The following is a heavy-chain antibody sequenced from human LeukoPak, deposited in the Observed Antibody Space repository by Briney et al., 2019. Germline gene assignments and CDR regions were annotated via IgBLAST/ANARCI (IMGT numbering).Heavy chain of an antibody. CDR2: ISAYNGNT. Sequence: GASVKVSCKASGYTFTSYGISWVRQAPGQGLEWMGWISAYNGNTNYAQKFQGRVTITADESMTTAYMELSSLRSEDTAVYYCARGFEQYQLEGYMDVWGKGTTVTVSS. V-gene: IGHV1-18*01. CDR1: GYTFTSYG. J-gene: IGHJ6*03. D-gene: IGHD2-2*01. CDR3: ARGFEQYQLEGYMDV.